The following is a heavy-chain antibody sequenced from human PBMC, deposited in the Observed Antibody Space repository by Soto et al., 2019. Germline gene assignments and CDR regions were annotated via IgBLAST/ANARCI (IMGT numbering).Heavy chain of an antibody. V-gene: IGHV5-10-1*01. J-gene: IGHJ6*02. CDR3: ERKVLKNYYYYGMDG. CDR1: GFCFTSYW. CDR2: IDPSDSYT. Sequence: GDLLNISCTGSGFCFTSYWISWVRQMPGKGLEWMGRIDPSDSYTNSSPSFQGHVTISADKSISTAYLQWSSLKASDTAMYYCERKVLKNYYYYGMDGWGQGTTVTVS.